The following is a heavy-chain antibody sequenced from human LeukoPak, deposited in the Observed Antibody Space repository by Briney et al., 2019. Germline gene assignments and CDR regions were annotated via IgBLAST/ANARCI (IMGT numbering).Heavy chain of an antibody. CDR1: GFTFSDYY. CDR3: ARETQGIQLWLYHFDY. Sequence: GGSLRLSCAASGFTFSDYYMSWIRQAPGKGREWVSYISSSGSTIYYADSVKGRFTISRDNAKNSPYLQMNSLRAEDTAVYYCARETQGIQLWLYHFDYWGQGTLVTVSS. V-gene: IGHV3-11*01. J-gene: IGHJ4*02. D-gene: IGHD5-18*01. CDR2: ISSSGSTI.